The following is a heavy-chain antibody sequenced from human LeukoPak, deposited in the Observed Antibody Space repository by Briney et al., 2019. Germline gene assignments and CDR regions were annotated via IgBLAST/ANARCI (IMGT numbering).Heavy chain of an antibody. D-gene: IGHD5-18*01. CDR1: GGSISSSSYY. J-gene: IGHJ4*02. CDR2: IYYSGST. V-gene: IGHV4-39*07. Sequence: NPWETLSLTCTVSGGSISSSSYYWGWIRQPPGKGLEWIGSIYYSGSTYYDPSLKSRVTISVDTSKNQFSLKLSSVTAADTAVYYCARVFPTVDTAMVTVGYFDYWGQGTLVTVSS. CDR3: ARVFPTVDTAMVTVGYFDY.